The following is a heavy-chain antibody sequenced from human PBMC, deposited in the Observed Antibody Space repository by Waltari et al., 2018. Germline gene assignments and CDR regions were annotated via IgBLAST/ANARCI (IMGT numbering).Heavy chain of an antibody. CDR2: ISGSGGIT. V-gene: IGHV3-23*01. J-gene: IGHJ4*02. CDR3: SGLDRVIAIDDYFDY. Sequence: EVQLLESGGGLVQPGGSLRLSCAASGFTFSSYAMSWVRQAPGKGLEWVSAISGSGGITYYADSVKGRFTISRDNAKNTLYLQMNSLRAEDTAVYYCSGLDRVIAIDDYFDYWGQGTLVTVSS. D-gene: IGHD2-21*01. CDR1: GFTFSSYA.